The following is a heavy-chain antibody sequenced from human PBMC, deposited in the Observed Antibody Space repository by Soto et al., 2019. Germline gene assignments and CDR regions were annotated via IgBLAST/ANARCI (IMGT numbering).Heavy chain of an antibody. CDR2: IYYSGST. Sequence: SETLSLTCTVSGGSISSGDYYWSWIRQPPGKGLEWIGYIYYSGSTYYNPSLKSRVTISVDTSKNQFSLKLSSVTAADTAVYYCAREGGIVGATTVDYGGQGTLVTVSS. CDR1: GGSISSGDYY. CDR3: AREGGIVGATTVDY. V-gene: IGHV4-30-4*01. J-gene: IGHJ4*02. D-gene: IGHD1-26*01.